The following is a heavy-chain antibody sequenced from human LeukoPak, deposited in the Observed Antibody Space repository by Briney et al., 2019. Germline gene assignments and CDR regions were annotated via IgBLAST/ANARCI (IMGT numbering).Heavy chain of an antibody. CDR3: ARLGYCSGGTCPWDYYYYMDV. CDR2: IYTSGST. J-gene: IGHJ6*03. D-gene: IGHD2-15*01. Sequence: SETLSLTCTVSGASSSSYSWTWIRQPAGKGLEWIGRIYTSGSTNYNPSLNSRVTISVDKSKNQFSLRLSSVTAADTAVCYCARLGYCSGGTCPWDYYYYMDVWGKGTTVIVSS. CDR1: GASSSSYS. V-gene: IGHV4-4*07.